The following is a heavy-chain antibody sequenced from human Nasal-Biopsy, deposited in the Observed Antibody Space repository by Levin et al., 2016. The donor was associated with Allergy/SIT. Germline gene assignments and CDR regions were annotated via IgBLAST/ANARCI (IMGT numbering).Heavy chain of an antibody. D-gene: IGHD3-9*01. J-gene: IGHJ6*02. CDR2: MSYDGTNK. V-gene: IGHV3-30*18. CDR1: GFTLNSCG. CDR3: AKDPTLRYADGMDV. Sequence: GESLKISCAASGFTLNSCGMHWVRQAPGKGLEWVAIMSYDGTNKYYADSVKGRFTISRDNSKNTLYLQMTSLTVEDTAVYYCAKDPTLRYADGMDVWGQGTTVTVSS.